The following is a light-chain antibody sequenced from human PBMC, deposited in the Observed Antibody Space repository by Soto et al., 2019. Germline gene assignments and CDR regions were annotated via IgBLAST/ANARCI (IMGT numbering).Light chain of an antibody. Sequence: DIQLTHAPSTLSASVGDRVTITCRASQSVSTWLAWYQQKPGKAHKLLIHTAYTLENGIPSRFRGSRPETVFTLTISSLQPDDSAKYYCHQFHDYPVTFGGGTKVPI. J-gene: IGKJ4*01. CDR2: TAY. V-gene: IGKV1-5*03. CDR1: QSVSTW. CDR3: HQFHDYPVT.